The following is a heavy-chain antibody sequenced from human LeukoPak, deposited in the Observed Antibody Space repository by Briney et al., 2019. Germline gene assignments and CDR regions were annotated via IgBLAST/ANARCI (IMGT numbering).Heavy chain of an antibody. V-gene: IGHV4-4*09. D-gene: IGHD5-18*01. CDR2: IYTSGSP. Sequence: PSETLSLTCTVSGGSISSHYWSWIRQPPGKGLEWIGYIYTSGSPHYNPSLKSRVTISVDTSKNQFSLKLSSVTAADTAVYYCAIYGNLAMVLYYFDYWGQGTLVTVSS. CDR3: AIYGNLAMVLYYFDY. J-gene: IGHJ4*02. CDR1: GGSISSHY.